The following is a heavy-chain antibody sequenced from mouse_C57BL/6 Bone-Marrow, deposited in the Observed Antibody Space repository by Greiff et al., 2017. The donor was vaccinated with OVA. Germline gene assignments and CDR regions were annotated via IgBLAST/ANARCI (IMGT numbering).Heavy chain of an antibody. V-gene: IGHV1-26*01. Sequence: EVQLQQSGPELVKPGASVKISCKASGYTFTDYYMNWVKQSHGKSLEWIGDINPNNGGTSYNQKFKGKATLTVDKSSSTAYMELRSLTSEDSAVYYCARSGALYDGYSGGFAYWGQGTLVTVSA. J-gene: IGHJ3*01. CDR3: ARSGALYDGYSGGFAY. CDR2: INPNNGGT. D-gene: IGHD2-3*01. CDR1: GYTFTDYY.